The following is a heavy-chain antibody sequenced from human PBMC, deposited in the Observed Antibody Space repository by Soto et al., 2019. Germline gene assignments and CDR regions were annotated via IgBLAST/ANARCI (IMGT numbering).Heavy chain of an antibody. CDR3: AREAEVPSNFCCTSCCESHAFDS. J-gene: IGHJ3*02. D-gene: IGHD2-2*01. CDR1: GYTFTSYY. CDR2: INPSGGST. Sequence: GASVKVSCKASGYTFTSYYMHWVRQAPGQGLEWMGIINPSGGSTSYAQKFQGRVTMTRDTSTSTAYMELSSLRSDDTAVYYCAREAEVPSNFCCTSCCESHAFDSWGQGTMVTVSS. V-gene: IGHV1-46*01.